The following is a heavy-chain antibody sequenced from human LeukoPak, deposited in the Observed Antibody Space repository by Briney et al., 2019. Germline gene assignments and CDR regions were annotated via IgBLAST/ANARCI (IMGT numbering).Heavy chain of an antibody. J-gene: IGHJ4*02. V-gene: IGHV3-23*01. D-gene: IGHD2-2*01. CDR1: GFTFISYA. CDR3: AKDEKGWGVVPAASDY. Sequence: GGSLRLSCAASGFTFISYAMSWIRQAPGKGLEWVSAISGSGGSTYYADSVKGRFTISRDNSKNTLYLQMNSLRAEDTAVYYCAKDEKGWGVVPAASDYWGQGTLVTVSS. CDR2: ISGSGGST.